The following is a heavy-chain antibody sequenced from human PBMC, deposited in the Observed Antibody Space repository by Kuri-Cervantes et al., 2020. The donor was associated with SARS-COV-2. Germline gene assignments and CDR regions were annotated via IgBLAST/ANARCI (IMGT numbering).Heavy chain of an antibody. CDR1: GGSITTYSYY. D-gene: IGHD6-19*01. CDR2: LYYSEST. J-gene: IGHJ4*02. CDR3: VRHPPIAVADYYFDY. V-gene: IGHV4-39*01. Sequence: GSLRLSCTVSGGSITTYSYYWGWIRQPPGKGLEWIGSLYYSESTYYNPSLKSRVTISIDTSKNQFSLRLSSVTAADTAVYYCVRHPPIAVADYYFDYWGQGALVTVSS.